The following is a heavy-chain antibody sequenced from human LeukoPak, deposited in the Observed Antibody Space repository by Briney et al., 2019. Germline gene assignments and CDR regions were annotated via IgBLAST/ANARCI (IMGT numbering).Heavy chain of an antibody. D-gene: IGHD2-15*01. V-gene: IGHV4-39*07. Sequence: WETLSLTCTVSGGSISSSSYYWGWIRQPPGKGLEWIGSIYYSGSTYYNPSLKSRVTISVDTSKNQFSLKLSSVTAADTAVYYCARAGYCSGGSCYYFDYWGQGTLVTVSS. CDR3: ARAGYCSGGSCYYFDY. CDR2: IYYSGST. J-gene: IGHJ4*02. CDR1: GGSISSSSYY.